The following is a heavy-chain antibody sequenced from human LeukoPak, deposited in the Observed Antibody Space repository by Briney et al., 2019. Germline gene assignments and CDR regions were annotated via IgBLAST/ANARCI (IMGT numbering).Heavy chain of an antibody. D-gene: IGHD3-16*01. CDR3: AYPSGEFHDAFDI. V-gene: IGHV3-74*01. CDR1: GFTFSSYW. CDR2: INSDGSST. J-gene: IGHJ3*02. Sequence: GGSLRLSCAASGFTFSSYWMHWVRQAPGKGLVWVSRINSDGSSTSYADSVKGRFTISRDNAKNTLYLQMNSLRAEDTAVYHCAYPSGEFHDAFDIWGQGTMVTVSS.